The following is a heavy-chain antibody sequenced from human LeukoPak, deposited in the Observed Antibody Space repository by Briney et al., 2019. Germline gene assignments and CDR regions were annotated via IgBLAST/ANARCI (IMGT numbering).Heavy chain of an antibody. CDR1: GFTFDDYA. Sequence: PGGSLRLSCAASGFTFDDYAMHWVRQAPGKGLEWVSLISWDGGSTYYADSVKGRFTISRDNSKNSLYLQMNSLRAEDTALYYCAKGRGYYYDSSGYFDYWGQGTLVTVSS. V-gene: IGHV3-43D*03. D-gene: IGHD3-22*01. CDR2: ISWDGGST. J-gene: IGHJ4*02. CDR3: AKGRGYYYDSSGYFDY.